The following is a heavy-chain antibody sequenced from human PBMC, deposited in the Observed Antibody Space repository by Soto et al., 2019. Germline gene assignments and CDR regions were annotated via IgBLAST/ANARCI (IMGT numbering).Heavy chain of an antibody. V-gene: IGHV4-34*01. CDR1: GGSFSGYY. CDR3: ARGLTPLRRAAAGSDY. J-gene: IGHJ4*02. Sequence: SETLSLTCAVYGGSFSGYYWSWIRQPPGKGLEWIGEINHSGSTNYNPSLKSRVTISVDTSMNQFSLKLSSVTAADTAVYYCARGLTPLRRAAAGSDYWGQGTLVTVSS. CDR2: INHSGST. D-gene: IGHD6-13*01.